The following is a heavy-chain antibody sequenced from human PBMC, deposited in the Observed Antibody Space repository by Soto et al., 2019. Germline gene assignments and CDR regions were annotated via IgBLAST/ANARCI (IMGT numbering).Heavy chain of an antibody. CDR1: GFTFSSYG. V-gene: IGHV3-30*18. J-gene: IGHJ4*02. D-gene: IGHD1-26*01. CDR3: PKGSYSGIYSDFDY. CDR2: ISYDGSNK. Sequence: QVQLVESGGGVVQPGRSLRLSCAASGFTFSSYGMYWVRQAPGKGLEWVAGISYDGSNKYYADSVKGRFTISRDNFRNTLYLQMSSLRGEDTAVYYCPKGSYSGIYSDFDYWGQGTLVTVSS.